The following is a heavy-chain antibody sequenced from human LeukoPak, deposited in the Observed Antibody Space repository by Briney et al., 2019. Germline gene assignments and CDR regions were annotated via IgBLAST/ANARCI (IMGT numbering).Heavy chain of an antibody. Sequence: SETLSLTCAVYGGSFSGYYWSWIRQPPGKRLEWIGGINHSGSTNYNPSLKSRLTISVDTSKNQFSLKLSSVTAADTAVYYCARDPYRVIFKYGMDVWGQGTTVTVSS. CDR1: GGSFSGYY. D-gene: IGHD3-3*02. CDR3: ARDPYRVIFKYGMDV. V-gene: IGHV4-34*01. J-gene: IGHJ6*02. CDR2: INHSGST.